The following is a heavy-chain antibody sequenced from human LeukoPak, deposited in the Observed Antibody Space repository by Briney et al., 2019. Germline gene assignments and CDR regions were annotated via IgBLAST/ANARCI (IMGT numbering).Heavy chain of an antibody. D-gene: IGHD2/OR15-2a*01. V-gene: IGHV1-69*05. CDR1: GGTSSSYA. CDR3: AGGLGSNYYYYYMDV. CDR2: IIPIFGTA. J-gene: IGHJ6*03. Sequence: GASVKVSCKASGGTSSSYAISWVRQAPGQGLEWMGGIIPIFGTANYAQKFQGRVTITTDESTGTAYMELSSLRSEDTAVYYCAGGLGSNYYYYYMDVWGKGTTVTVSS.